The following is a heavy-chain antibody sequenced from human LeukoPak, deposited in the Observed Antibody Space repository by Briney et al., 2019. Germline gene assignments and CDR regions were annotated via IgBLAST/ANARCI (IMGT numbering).Heavy chain of an antibody. V-gene: IGHV3-74*01. J-gene: IGHJ6*03. CDR2: INPDGTNI. CDR1: GFSFSSYW. Sequence: PGGSLRLSCVTSGFSFSSYWMHWVRQAPGKGLVWVSDINPDGTNINYADSVKGRFTMSRDNAKNTLYLQMNGLTADDTAVYYCVTAGHYFMDVWGKGTTVTVSS. CDR3: VTAGHYFMDV.